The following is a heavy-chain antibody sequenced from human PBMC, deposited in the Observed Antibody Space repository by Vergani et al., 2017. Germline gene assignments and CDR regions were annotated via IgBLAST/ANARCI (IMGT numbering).Heavy chain of an antibody. V-gene: IGHV3-20*04. CDR1: GFTFDDYG. Sequence: EVQLVESGGGVVRPGGSLRLSCAASGFTFDDYGMSWVRQAPGTGLEWVSGINWHGGSTGYADSVKGRFTISRDNAKNSLYLQMNSLRAEDTALYYCGMYCNSPPCGTHPRVQNYGMDVWGQGTTVTVSS. J-gene: IGHJ6*02. CDR2: INWHGGST. D-gene: IGHD2/OR15-2a*01. CDR3: GMYCNSPPCGTHPRVQNYGMDV.